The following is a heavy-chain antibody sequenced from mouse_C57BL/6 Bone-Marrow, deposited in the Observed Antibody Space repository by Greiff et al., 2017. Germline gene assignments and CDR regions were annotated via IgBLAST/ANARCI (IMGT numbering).Heavy chain of an antibody. CDR1: GYTFTSYG. J-gene: IGHJ3*01. CDR2: IYPRSGNT. D-gene: IGHD2-1*01. CDR3: ARRGELLWYPWFAY. Sequence: QVQLQQSGAELARPGASVKLSCKASGYTFTSYGISWVKQRTGQGLEWIGAIYPRSGNTYYNEKFKGKATLTADKSSSTAYMELRSLISEDSAVYVCARRGELLWYPWFAYWGQGTLVTVSA. V-gene: IGHV1-81*01.